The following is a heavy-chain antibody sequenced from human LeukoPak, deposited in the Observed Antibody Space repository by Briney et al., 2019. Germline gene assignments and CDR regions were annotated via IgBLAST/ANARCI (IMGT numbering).Heavy chain of an antibody. Sequence: GSSVKVSCKASGGTFSSYAISWVRQDPGQGLEWMGGIIPIFGTANYAQKFQGRVTITADESTSTAYMELSNLRSEDTAVYYCARVEDIVVVSAANRDYYMDVWGKGTTVTVSS. V-gene: IGHV1-69*01. CDR3: ARVEDIVVVSAANRDYYMDV. D-gene: IGHD2-2*01. CDR1: GGTFSSYA. J-gene: IGHJ6*03. CDR2: IIPIFGTA.